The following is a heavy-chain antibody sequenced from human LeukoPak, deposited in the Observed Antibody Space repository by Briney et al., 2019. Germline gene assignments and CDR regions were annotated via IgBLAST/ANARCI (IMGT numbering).Heavy chain of an antibody. D-gene: IGHD3-3*01. CDR3: AKDPYYDFWSGYYYFDY. J-gene: IGHJ4*02. V-gene: IGHV3-53*01. CDR2: IYSGGST. CDR1: GFTVSSNY. Sequence: GGSLRLSCAASGFTVSSNYMSWVRQAPGKGLEWVSVIYSGGSTYYADSVKGRFTLSRDNSKNTLYLQMNSLRAEDTAVYYCAKDPYYDFWSGYYYFDYWGQGTLVTVSS.